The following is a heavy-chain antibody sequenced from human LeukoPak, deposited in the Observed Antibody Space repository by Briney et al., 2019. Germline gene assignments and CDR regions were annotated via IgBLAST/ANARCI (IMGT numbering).Heavy chain of an antibody. D-gene: IGHD6-25*01. J-gene: IGHJ6*03. V-gene: IGHV3-21*01. Sequence: GGSLRLSCAASGFTFSSYRMNWVRQAPGKGLEWVSSISRSSSYINYVDSVKGRFTISRDNAKNSLYLQMNSLRAEDTAVYYCARDGDPAYYYYMDVWGKGTTVTISS. CDR2: ISRSSSYI. CDR3: ARDGDPAYYYYMDV. CDR1: GFTFSSYR.